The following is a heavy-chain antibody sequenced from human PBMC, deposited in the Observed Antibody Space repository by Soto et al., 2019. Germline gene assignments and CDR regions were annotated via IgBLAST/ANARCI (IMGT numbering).Heavy chain of an antibody. V-gene: IGHV3-33*01. CDR3: ARSRTMVRGVIISPNWFDP. CDR2: IWYDGSNK. CDR1: GFTFSSYG. Sequence: QVQLVESGGGVVQLGRSLRLSCAASGFTFSSYGMHWVRQAPGKGLEWVAVIWYDGSNKYYADSVKGRFTISRDNSKNTLYLQMNSLRAEDTAVYYCARSRTMVRGVIISPNWFDPWGQGTLVTVSS. D-gene: IGHD3-10*01. J-gene: IGHJ5*02.